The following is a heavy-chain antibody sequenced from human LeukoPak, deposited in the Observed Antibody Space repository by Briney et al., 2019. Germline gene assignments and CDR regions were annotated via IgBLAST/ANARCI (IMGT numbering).Heavy chain of an antibody. Sequence: GASVTVSCKVSGYTLTELSMRWGRQAPGQGLDLVGRIIPIFGIANYAQKFQGRVTITADKSTSTAYMELSSLRSEDTAVYYCAREDDAVAVCPYWGQATMVTVSS. CDR2: IIPIFGIA. D-gene: IGHD6-19*01. J-gene: IGHJ1*01. CDR3: AREDDAVAVCPY. CDR1: GYTLTELS. V-gene: IGHV1-69*04.